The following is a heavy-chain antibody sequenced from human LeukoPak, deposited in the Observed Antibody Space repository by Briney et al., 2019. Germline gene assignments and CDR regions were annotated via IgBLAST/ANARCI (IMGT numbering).Heavy chain of an antibody. Sequence: ASVTVSCKASGGTFSSCAISWVRQAPGQGLEWMGGIIPIFGTANYAQKFQGRVTITADESTSTAYMELSSLRSEDTAVYYCASDRIAGSGAGGYYFDYWGQGTLVTVSS. D-gene: IGHD2-8*02. CDR3: ASDRIAGSGAGGYYFDY. CDR1: GGTFSSCA. CDR2: IIPIFGTA. V-gene: IGHV1-69*13. J-gene: IGHJ4*02.